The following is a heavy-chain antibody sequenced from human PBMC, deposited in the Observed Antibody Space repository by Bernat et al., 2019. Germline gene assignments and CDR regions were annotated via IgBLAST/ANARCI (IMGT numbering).Heavy chain of an antibody. CDR3: ANRESIAVANNWFDP. Sequence: QVQLVQSGAEVKKPGASVKVSCKVSGYTLSELSMHWVRQAPGKGLEWMGGFDPEDGETIYAQKFQGRVTRTEDTSTDTAYMELSSLRSEDTAVYYGANRESIAVANNWFDPWGQGPLVTVSS. V-gene: IGHV1-24*01. CDR2: FDPEDGET. J-gene: IGHJ5*02. CDR1: GYTLSELS. D-gene: IGHD6-19*01.